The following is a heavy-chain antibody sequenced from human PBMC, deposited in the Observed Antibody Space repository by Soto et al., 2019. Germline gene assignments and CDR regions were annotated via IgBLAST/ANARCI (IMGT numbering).Heavy chain of an antibody. CDR3: AREREDAFGI. CDR2: MNPNSGIT. Sequence: QVQLVQSGAEVKKPGASVKVSCKASGCTFTSYDINWVRQATGQGLEWMGWMNPNSGITVYAQEFQGRVTMTKNTAISSAYMELSSLRSGDTTVYYCAREREDAFGIWCQGTMVTVSS. J-gene: IGHJ3*02. CDR1: GCTFTSYD. V-gene: IGHV1-8*01.